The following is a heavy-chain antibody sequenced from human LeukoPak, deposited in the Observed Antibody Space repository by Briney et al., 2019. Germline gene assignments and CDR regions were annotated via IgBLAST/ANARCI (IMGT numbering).Heavy chain of an antibody. J-gene: IGHJ4*02. V-gene: IGHV3-7*01. D-gene: IGHD3-22*01. CDR3: ARDWDYYDSSGYPGD. CDR1: GFTFSSYG. CDR2: IKQDGSEK. Sequence: GGSLRLSCAASGFTFSSYGMHWVRQAPGKGLEWVANIKQDGSEKYYVDSVKGRFTISRDNAKNSLYLQMNSLRAEDTAVYYCARDWDYYDSSGYPGDWGQGTLVTVSS.